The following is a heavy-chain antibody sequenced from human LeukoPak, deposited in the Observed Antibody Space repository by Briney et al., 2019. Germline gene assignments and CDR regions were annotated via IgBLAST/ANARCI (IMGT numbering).Heavy chain of an antibody. V-gene: IGHV3-74*01. CDR1: GFTFNSYW. CDR3: AKDFTMVRGVIPNWFDP. CDR2: INTDGSRT. J-gene: IGHJ5*02. D-gene: IGHD3-10*01. Sequence: PGGSLRLSCAASGFTFNSYWIHWVRQAPGKGLVWVSRINTDGSRTNYADSVKGRFAISRDDAKNTLYLQMNSLRAEDTAVYYCAKDFTMVRGVIPNWFDPWGQGTLVTVSS.